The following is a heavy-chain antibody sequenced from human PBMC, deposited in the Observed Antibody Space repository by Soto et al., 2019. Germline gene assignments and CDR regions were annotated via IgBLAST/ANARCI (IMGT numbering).Heavy chain of an antibody. CDR3: ARSHSFDGSIYHYYFDF. Sequence: SETLSLTCTVSFGSISTYYWSCIRQPPGGTLEWIGYIYASGATTYDPSLESRVTMSVDMPNNEFSLELTSLTAADTAVYYCARSHSFDGSIYHYYFDFWGQGTLVTVSS. V-gene: IGHV4-59*01. D-gene: IGHD3-10*01. CDR2: IYASGAT. J-gene: IGHJ4*02. CDR1: FGSISTYY.